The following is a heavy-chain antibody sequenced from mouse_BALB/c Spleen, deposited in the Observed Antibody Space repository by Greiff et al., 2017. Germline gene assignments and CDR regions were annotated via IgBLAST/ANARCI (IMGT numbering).Heavy chain of an antibody. Sequence: QVQLKESGAELVRPGSSVKISCKASGYAFSSYWMNWVKQRPGQGLEWIGQIYPGDGDTNYNGKFKGKATLTADKSSSTAYMQLSSLTSEDSAVYFCARSYGYGAWFAYWGQGTLVTVSA. V-gene: IGHV1-80*01. D-gene: IGHD1-2*01. CDR2: IYPGDGDT. CDR1: GYAFSSYW. CDR3: ARSYGYGAWFAY. J-gene: IGHJ3*01.